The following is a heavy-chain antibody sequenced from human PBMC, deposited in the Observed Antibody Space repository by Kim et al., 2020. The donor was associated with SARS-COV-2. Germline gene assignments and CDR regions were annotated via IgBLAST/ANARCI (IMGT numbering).Heavy chain of an antibody. J-gene: IGHJ4*02. V-gene: IGHV3-21*01. CDR3: ARGSIRGGSYYGFDY. CDR2: ISSSSSYI. D-gene: IGHD1-26*01. CDR1: GFTFSSYS. Sequence: GGSLRLSCAASGFTFSSYSMNWVRQAPGKGLEWVSSISSSSSYIYYADSVKGRFTISRDNAKTSLYLQMNSLRAEDTAVDYCARGSIRGGSYYGFDYWGQGTLVTVSS.